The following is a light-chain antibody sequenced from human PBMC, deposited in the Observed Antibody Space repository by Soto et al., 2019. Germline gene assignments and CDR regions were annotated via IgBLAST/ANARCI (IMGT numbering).Light chain of an antibody. Sequence: QSVLTQPASVSGSPGQSITISCTGTSSDVGGYHYVSWYQLLPGKAPKLILFEVSIRPSGVPYRFSGSKSGNTASLTISGLQAEDEADYFCSSYSISTAYLFGTGTKVTVL. J-gene: IGLJ1*01. CDR2: EVS. CDR1: SSDVGGYHY. CDR3: SSYSISTAYL. V-gene: IGLV2-14*01.